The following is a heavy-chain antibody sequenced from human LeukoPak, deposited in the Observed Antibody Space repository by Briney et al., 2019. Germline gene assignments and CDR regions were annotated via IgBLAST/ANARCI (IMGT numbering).Heavy chain of an antibody. CDR1: GGSICSYY. V-gene: IGHV4-59*01. D-gene: IGHD6-6*01. Sequence: PSETLSLTCTVSGGSICSYYCSWLRQPPGKGLEWIGYIYYSGSTNYNPSLKSRVTISVDTSKNQFSLKLSSVTAADTAVYYCARVDPDSSSTLEVFDLWGQGTLVTVSS. CDR3: ARVDPDSSSTLEVFDL. CDR2: IYYSGST. J-gene: IGHJ4*02.